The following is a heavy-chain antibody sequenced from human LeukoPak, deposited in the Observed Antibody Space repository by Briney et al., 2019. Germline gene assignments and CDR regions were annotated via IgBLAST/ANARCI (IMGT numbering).Heavy chain of an antibody. CDR1: GGSISTSSYY. D-gene: IGHD1-26*01. J-gene: IGHJ5*02. V-gene: IGHV4-39*01. CDR3: ARNSGNYLGWFDP. CDR2: IHYSGRT. Sequence: PETLSLTCTVSGGSISTSSYYWGWIRQPPAKGLEWIGTIHYSGRTYYNPSLKSRVTISVDTSKNQFSLKMSSVTAADTAMYYCARNSGNYLGWFDPWGQGTLVTVSS.